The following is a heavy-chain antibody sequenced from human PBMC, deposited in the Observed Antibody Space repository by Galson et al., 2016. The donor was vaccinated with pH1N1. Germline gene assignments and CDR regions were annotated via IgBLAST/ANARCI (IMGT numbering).Heavy chain of an antibody. D-gene: IGHD3-10*01. V-gene: IGHV3-74*01. CDR1: GFTLGGYW. J-gene: IGHJ4*02. CDR3: ARDRSYGSGSCDH. Sequence: SLRLSCAASGFTLGGYWMHWVRQLPGKGLEWVARIDGDGRVTNYADSVKGRFTVSKDNGKNTLYLQMNSLRDEDTAVFYCARDRSYGSGSCDHCGQGTMVTVSA. CDR2: IDGDGRVT.